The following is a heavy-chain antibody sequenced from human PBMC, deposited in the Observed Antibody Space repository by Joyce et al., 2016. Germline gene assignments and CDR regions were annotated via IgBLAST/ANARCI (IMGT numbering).Heavy chain of an antibody. D-gene: IGHD2-2*01. CDR3: ARLEVVLSAAAKKADWYFDL. CDR2: IYYSGTT. CDR1: DGSINNNY. V-gene: IGHV4-59*01. Sequence: QVQLQESGPGLVKPSETLSLTCTVSDGSINNNYWSWIRQPPGKGLEWIAYIYYSGTTNYHPSLNSRVTISADTSKNQFSLKRSSVTAADTALYFCARLEVVLSAAAKKADWYFDLWGRGTLVTVSS. J-gene: IGHJ2*01.